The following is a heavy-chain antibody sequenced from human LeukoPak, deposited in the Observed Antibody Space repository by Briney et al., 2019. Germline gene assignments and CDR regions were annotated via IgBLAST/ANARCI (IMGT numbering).Heavy chain of an antibody. CDR3: PRSSRNGHIVVVTAPKSFDY. J-gene: IGHJ4*02. CDR2: INHSGST. CDR1: GGSFSGYY. D-gene: IGHD2-21*02. V-gene: IGHV4-34*01. Sequence: PSETLSLTCAVYGGSFSGYYWSWIRQPPGEGLEWIGEINHSGSTNYNASLKRRVTISVDTSKNHCSLKLSSVTAADTAVYYCPRSSRNGHIVVVTAPKSFDYWGQGTLVTVSS.